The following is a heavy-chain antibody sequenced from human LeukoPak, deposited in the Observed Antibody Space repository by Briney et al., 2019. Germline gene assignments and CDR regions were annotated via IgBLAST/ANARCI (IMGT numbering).Heavy chain of an antibody. V-gene: IGHV1-2*02. CDR3: ARAGDSSSWDNWFDP. Sequence: ASVRVSCKASGYTFTGYYMHWVRQAPGQGLEWMGWINPNSGGTNYAQKFQGRVTMTRDTSISTAYMELSRLRSDDTAVYYCARAGDSSSWDNWFDPWGQGTLVTVSS. D-gene: IGHD6-13*01. CDR1: GYTFTGYY. CDR2: INPNSGGT. J-gene: IGHJ5*02.